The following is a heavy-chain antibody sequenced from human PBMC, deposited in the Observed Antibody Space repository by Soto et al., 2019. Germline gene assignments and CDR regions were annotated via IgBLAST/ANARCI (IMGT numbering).Heavy chain of an antibody. Sequence: ESGGGVVQPGRYLRLSCAASGFNFSSYAMHWVRQAPGKGLEWVAVISYDGSNKYYADSVKCRFTISRDNSKNTLYLQMNSLRAEDTAVYYCARDSYSNYENYYYGMDVWGQGTTVTVSS. V-gene: IGHV3-30-3*01. J-gene: IGHJ6*02. CDR3: ARDSYSNYENYYYGMDV. D-gene: IGHD4-4*01. CDR1: GFNFSSYA. CDR2: ISYDGSNK.